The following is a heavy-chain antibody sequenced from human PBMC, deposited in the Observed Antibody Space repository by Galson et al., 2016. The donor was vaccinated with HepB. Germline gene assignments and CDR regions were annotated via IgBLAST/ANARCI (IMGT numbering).Heavy chain of an antibody. CDR3: ARVAFGGYCSGGSCSRTYYFDY. CDR2: IDAYNGHT. J-gene: IGHJ4*02. CDR1: GYTFTSYG. V-gene: IGHV1-18*04. Sequence: SCKASGYTFTSYGITWVRQAPGQGLELMAWIDAYNGHTNYEQKLQGRVTMTTDTSTTTAYMELRSLRSDDTAVYYCARVAFGGYCSGGSCSRTYYFDYWGQGTLVTVSS. D-gene: IGHD2-15*01.